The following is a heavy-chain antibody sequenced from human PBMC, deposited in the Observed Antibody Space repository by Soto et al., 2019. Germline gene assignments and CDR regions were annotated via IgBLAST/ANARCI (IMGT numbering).Heavy chain of an antibody. D-gene: IGHD3-10*01. CDR2: ISGSGGST. Sequence: GGSLRLSCAASGFTFSSYAMSWVRQAPGKGLEWVSAISGSGGSTYYADSVKGRFTISTDNSKNTLYLQMNSLRAEDTAVYYCAKTPLWFGGDPNQFDPWGQGTLVTVSS. V-gene: IGHV3-23*01. J-gene: IGHJ5*02. CDR3: AKTPLWFGGDPNQFDP. CDR1: GFTFSSYA.